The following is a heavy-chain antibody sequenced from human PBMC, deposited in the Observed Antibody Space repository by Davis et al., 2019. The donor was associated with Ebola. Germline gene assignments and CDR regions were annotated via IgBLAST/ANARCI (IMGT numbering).Heavy chain of an antibody. D-gene: IGHD5-18*01. CDR2: IFHSGSS. J-gene: IGHJ3*02. CDR1: GASISGYY. V-gene: IGHV4-59*08. Sequence: SETLSLTCTVSGASISGYYWTWIRQPPGKGLEWIGSIFHSGSSNYNPSLRSRVTISVDTSKNQLSLKLNSMTAADTAVYYCATIVDTEMVGAFEIWGQGTMVTVSS. CDR3: ATIVDTEMVGAFEI.